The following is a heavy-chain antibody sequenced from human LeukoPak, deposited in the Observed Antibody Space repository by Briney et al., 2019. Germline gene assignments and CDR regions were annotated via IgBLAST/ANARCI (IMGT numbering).Heavy chain of an antibody. D-gene: IGHD6-13*01. J-gene: IGHJ4*02. CDR1: GYTFTSYG. CDR2: ISAYNGNT. Sequence: GASVKVSCKASGYTFTSYGISWVRQAPGQGLEWMGWISAYNGNTNYAQKLQGRVTMTTDTSTSTAYMELRSLRSEDTAVYYCARDPYEYKQQLVDFDYWGQGTLVTVSS. CDR3: ARDPYEYKQQLVDFDY. V-gene: IGHV1-18*01.